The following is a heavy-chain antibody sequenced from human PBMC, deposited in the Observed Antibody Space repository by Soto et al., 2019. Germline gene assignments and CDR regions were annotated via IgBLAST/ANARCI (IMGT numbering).Heavy chain of an antibody. V-gene: IGHV4-31*03. CDR3: ARGRIQFSVDV. CDR1: GDSINSGGHY. Sequence: PSKAQSPTCIVSGDSINSGGHYWSWIRQHPGKDLEGIGHIYKTGSTDFNPSLKDRLTISIHTSKNQFSLGLRSVTDADTAVYHCARGRIQFSVDVWGQGTTVTVSS. J-gene: IGHJ6*02. CDR2: IYKTGST.